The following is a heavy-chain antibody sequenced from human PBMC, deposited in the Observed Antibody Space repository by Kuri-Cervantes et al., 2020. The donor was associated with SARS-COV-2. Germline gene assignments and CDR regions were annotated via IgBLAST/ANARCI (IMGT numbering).Heavy chain of an antibody. Sequence: ASVKVSCKASGDTFTGYYMHWVRQAPGQGLEWMGWINPNSGGTNYAQKFQGRVTMTRDTSISTAYMELSRLRSDDTAVYYCARDLTYCSGGSCSLYYYYYMDVWGKGTTVTVSS. D-gene: IGHD2-15*01. V-gene: IGHV1-2*02. CDR3: ARDLTYCSGGSCSLYYYYYMDV. J-gene: IGHJ6*03. CDR2: INPNSGGT. CDR1: GDTFTGYY.